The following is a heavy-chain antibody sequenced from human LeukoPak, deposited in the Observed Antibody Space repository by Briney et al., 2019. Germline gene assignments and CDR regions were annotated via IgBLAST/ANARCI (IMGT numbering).Heavy chain of an antibody. CDR3: ARANFLYCSSSTCLFDY. CDR1: GYTFTDYY. Sequence: ASVKVSCQASGYTFTDYYMHWLRQAPAQGFEWMGWINPNDGDTNYAQKFQGRVTMTRDTSISTAHMEVSRLRSDDTAVYYCARANFLYCSSSTCLFDYWGQGTLVTVSS. CDR2: INPNDGDT. V-gene: IGHV1-2*02. J-gene: IGHJ4*02. D-gene: IGHD2-2*01.